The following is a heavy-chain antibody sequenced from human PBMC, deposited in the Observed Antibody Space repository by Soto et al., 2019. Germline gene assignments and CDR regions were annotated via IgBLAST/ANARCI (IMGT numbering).Heavy chain of an antibody. Sequence: GASVKVSCKASGYTFNDYYIHRVRQAPGQGLECMAWIKPNSGYTDYAQKYQGRVTLTRDTSISTAYMELTSLRSDDTAVYYCARDRVGDMSSFDIWGQGTMVTVSS. CDR3: ARDRVGDMSSFDI. J-gene: IGHJ3*02. D-gene: IGHD3-16*01. CDR1: GYTFNDYY. CDR2: IKPNSGYT. V-gene: IGHV1-2*02.